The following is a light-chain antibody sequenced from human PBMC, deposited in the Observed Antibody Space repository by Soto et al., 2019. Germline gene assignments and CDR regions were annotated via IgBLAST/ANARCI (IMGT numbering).Light chain of an antibody. CDR2: SAS. CDR1: QSISDT. CDR3: QQYNNWPRPLT. Sequence: EIVMTQSPATLSVSPGGRATLSCRASQSISDTLAWYQQKPGQAPRLLIYSASRRATGFPARFSGSGSGTEFTLTISSLQSEDFAVYYCQQYNNWPRPLTFGGGTKVDIK. V-gene: IGKV3D-15*01. J-gene: IGKJ4*01.